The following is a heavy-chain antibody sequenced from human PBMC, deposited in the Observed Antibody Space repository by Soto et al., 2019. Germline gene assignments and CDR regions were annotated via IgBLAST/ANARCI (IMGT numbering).Heavy chain of an antibody. CDR1: GFTFSSYG. V-gene: IGHV3-33*01. D-gene: IGHD2-2*01. CDR3: ARWDRRCSPNCVEVADY. J-gene: IGHJ4*02. CDR2: IWYDGRNK. Sequence: QVQLVESGGGVVQPGRSLRLSCAASGFTFSSYGMHWVRQAPGKGLEWVAVIWYDGRNKYYADSVKGRFTISRDNSKNTLYLQMNSLRAEDTAVYYCARWDRRCSPNCVEVADYWGQGTLVTVSS.